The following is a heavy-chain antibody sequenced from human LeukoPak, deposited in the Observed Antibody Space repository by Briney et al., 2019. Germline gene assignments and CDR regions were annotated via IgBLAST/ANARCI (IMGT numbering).Heavy chain of an antibody. Sequence: PSQTLSLTCAVSGGSISSGGYSWSWIRQPPGKGLEWIGYIYHSGTTYYNPSLKSRVTISVDRSKNQFSLKLSSVTAADTAVYYCARGRMEYFDYWGRGTLVTVSS. CDR1: GGSISSGGYS. J-gene: IGHJ4*02. CDR2: IYHSGTT. V-gene: IGHV4-30-2*01. D-gene: IGHD1-1*01. CDR3: ARGRMEYFDY.